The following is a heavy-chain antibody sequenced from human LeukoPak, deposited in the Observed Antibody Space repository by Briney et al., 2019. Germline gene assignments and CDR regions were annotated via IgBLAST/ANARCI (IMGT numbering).Heavy chain of an antibody. CDR1: GGSISSSSYY. Sequence: PSETLSLACTVSGGSISSSSYYWGWIRQPPGKGLEWVSGIGGSGSSTYYAESVKGRFTISRDNSKNTLYLQMNSLRAEDTAAYYCAKAFDDYFFDYWGQGTLVTVSS. D-gene: IGHD2-21*02. V-gene: IGHV3-23*01. J-gene: IGHJ4*02. CDR3: AKAFDDYFFDY. CDR2: IGGSGSST.